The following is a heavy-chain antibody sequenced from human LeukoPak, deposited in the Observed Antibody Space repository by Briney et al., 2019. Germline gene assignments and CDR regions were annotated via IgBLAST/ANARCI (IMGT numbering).Heavy chain of an antibody. CDR1: GFTFSSYG. V-gene: IGHV3-33*08. Sequence: SGGSLRLSCAASGFTFSSYGMHWVRQAPGKGLEWLAGIATDGSFAYYADSVKGRFTISRDNSKNTLYLQMNSLRAEDTAVYYCARGPGAAGYFDYWGQGTLVTVSS. J-gene: IGHJ4*02. CDR2: IATDGSFA. CDR3: ARGPGAAGYFDY. D-gene: IGHD6-13*01.